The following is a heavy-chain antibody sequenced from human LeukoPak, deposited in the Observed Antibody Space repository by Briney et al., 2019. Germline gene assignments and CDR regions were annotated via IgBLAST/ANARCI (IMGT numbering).Heavy chain of an antibody. CDR1: GGSISSHY. D-gene: IGHD2-8*01. J-gene: IGHJ4*02. Sequence: SETLSLTCTVSGGSISSHYWSWIRQPPGKGLEWIGYIYYSGSTNYNPSLKSRVTISVDTSKNQFSLKLSSVIAADTAVYYCARGVYATQFDYWGQGTLVTVSS. CDR2: IYYSGST. CDR3: ARGVYATQFDY. V-gene: IGHV4-59*11.